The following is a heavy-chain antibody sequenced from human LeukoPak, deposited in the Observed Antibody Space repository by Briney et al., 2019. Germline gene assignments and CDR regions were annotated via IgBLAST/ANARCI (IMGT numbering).Heavy chain of an antibody. CDR3: ARVSAGESSGFLDH. D-gene: IGHD3-22*01. Sequence: PSETLSLTCTVSGGSISSSSNYWGWIRQPPGKGLEWIGRINYSGSTYYNPSPTSRVTISADTSKNQFSLKLISVTAADTAVYYCARVSAGESSGFLDHWGWGTLVTVSS. J-gene: IGHJ4*02. CDR2: INYSGST. V-gene: IGHV4-39*07. CDR1: GGSISSSSNY.